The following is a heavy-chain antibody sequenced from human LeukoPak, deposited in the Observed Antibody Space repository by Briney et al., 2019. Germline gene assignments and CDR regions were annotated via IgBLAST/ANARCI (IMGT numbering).Heavy chain of an antibody. D-gene: IGHD1-26*01. CDR3: ARFPVGATPDIDY. CDR2: IYYSGST. CDR1: GGSISSYY. Sequence: KTSETLSLTCTVSGGSISSYYWSWIRQPPGKGLEWIGYIYYSGSTNYNPSLKSRVTISVDTSKNQFSLKLSSVTAADTAVYYCARFPVGATPDIDYWGQGTLVTVSS. J-gene: IGHJ4*02. V-gene: IGHV4-59*08.